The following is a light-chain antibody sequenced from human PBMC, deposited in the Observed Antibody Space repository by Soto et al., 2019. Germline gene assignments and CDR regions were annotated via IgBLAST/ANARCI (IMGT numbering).Light chain of an antibody. CDR3: AAWDDSLNGYV. CDR2: DVS. Sequence: QSALTQPRSVSGSPGQSVTISCTGTSSDVGGYNHVSWYQQHPGKVPKLIIYDVSKRPSGVPDRFSGSKSGTSASLAISGLQSEDEADYYCAAWDDSLNGYVFGTGTKVTVL. J-gene: IGLJ1*01. CDR1: SSDVGGYNH. V-gene: IGLV2-11*01.